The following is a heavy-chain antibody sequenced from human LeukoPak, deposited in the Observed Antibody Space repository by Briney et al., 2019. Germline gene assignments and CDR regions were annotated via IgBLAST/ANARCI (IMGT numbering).Heavy chain of an antibody. CDR3: ARSRSGRRYFDWLLSYWYLAL. Sequence: PSETLSLTCTVSGGTIRSYYWSWIRQPAGKGLEWIGRIYTSGSTNYNPSLKSRVTMSVDTSKNQFSLKLSSVTAADTAVYYCARSRSGRRYFDWLLSYWYLALWGRGTLVTVSS. V-gene: IGHV4-4*07. CDR2: IYTSGST. D-gene: IGHD3-9*01. CDR1: GGTIRSYY. J-gene: IGHJ2*01.